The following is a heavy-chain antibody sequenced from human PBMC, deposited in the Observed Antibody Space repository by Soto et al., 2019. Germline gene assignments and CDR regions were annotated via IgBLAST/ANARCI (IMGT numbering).Heavy chain of an antibody. J-gene: IGHJ4*02. CDR1: GGSFGAYY. Sequence: PSETLSLTCTVYGGSFGAYYWTWIRQPPGKGLEWIGEINYSGSTNYNPSLKSRVTISVDASKTQFSLKLSSVTAADTAVYYCATASPSRSFDSWGQGTLVTSP. D-gene: IGHD2-2*01. CDR2: INYSGST. CDR3: ATASPSRSFDS. V-gene: IGHV4-34*01.